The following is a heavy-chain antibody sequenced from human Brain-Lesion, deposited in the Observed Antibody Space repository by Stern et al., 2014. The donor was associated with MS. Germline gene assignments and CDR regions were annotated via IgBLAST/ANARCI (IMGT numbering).Heavy chain of an antibody. J-gene: IGHJ3*02. D-gene: IGHD3-16*02. CDR1: GFRFSSYA. CDR3: AKGVWGSYLNAFDM. CDR2: ISASGGST. V-gene: IGHV3-23*04. Sequence: EVQLVQSGGGFVQPGGSLRLSCAAYGFRFSSYAMSWVRQTPGKGLEWVSGISASGGSTYYADSVKGRFTISRDKSKNTLFLQMNSLRAEDTAVYYCAKGVWGSYLNAFDMWGQGTMVTVSS.